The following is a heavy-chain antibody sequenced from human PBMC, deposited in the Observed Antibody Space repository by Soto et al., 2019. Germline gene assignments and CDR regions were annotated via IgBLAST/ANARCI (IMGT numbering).Heavy chain of an antibody. CDR3: ARGGPYYDFWSGYSSYFDY. Sequence: ASVKVSCKASGYTFTSYGISWVRQAPGQGLEWMGWISAYNGNTNYAQKLQGRVTMTTDTSTSTAYMELRSLRSDDTAVYYRARGGPYYDFWSGYSSYFDYWGQGTLVTVSS. V-gene: IGHV1-18*01. CDR2: ISAYNGNT. D-gene: IGHD3-3*01. CDR1: GYTFTSYG. J-gene: IGHJ4*02.